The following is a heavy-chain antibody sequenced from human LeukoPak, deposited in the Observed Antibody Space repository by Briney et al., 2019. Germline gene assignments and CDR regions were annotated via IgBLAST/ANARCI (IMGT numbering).Heavy chain of an antibody. CDR3: TRELFDFDY. V-gene: IGHV3-23*01. CDR1: GYSIGSGYY. D-gene: IGHD3-10*01. Sequence: ETLSLTCAVSGYSIGSGYYWGWIRQPPGKELEWISEISGSGGSTYYADSVKGRFTISRDNSKNTLYLQMNSLRAEDTAVYYCTRELFDFDYWGQGTLVTVSS. CDR2: ISGSGGST. J-gene: IGHJ4*02.